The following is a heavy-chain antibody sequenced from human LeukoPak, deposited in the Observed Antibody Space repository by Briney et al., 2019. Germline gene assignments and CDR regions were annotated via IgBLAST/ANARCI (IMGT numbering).Heavy chain of an antibody. CDR2: IHYSGST. J-gene: IGHJ6*02. Sequence: PSETLSLTCTVSGGSISSYYWSWIRQPPGKGLEWIGYIHYSGSTNYNPSLKSRVTISVDTSKNQFSLKLSSVTAADTAVYYCARTNDGDYYYGMDVWGQGTTVTVSS. CDR3: ARTNDGDYYYGMDV. CDR1: GGSISSYY. D-gene: IGHD1-1*01. V-gene: IGHV4-59*01.